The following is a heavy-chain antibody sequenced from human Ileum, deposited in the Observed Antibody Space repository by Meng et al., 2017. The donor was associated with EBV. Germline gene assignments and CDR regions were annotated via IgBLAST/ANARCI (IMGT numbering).Heavy chain of an antibody. CDR3: SKDQGYSFGFP. CDR2: ISTNGIDK. J-gene: IGHJ5*02. CDR1: GSSLSNFG. V-gene: IGHV3-30*18. D-gene: IGHD5-12*01. Sequence: EFGGGVVQHVRYLILHCEDFGSSLSNFGLPWFRQCRDKGMEWVGFISTNGIDKFNGDPVRGRFIFSSDITKNTLYVQMNYLRTEDTAVFYCSKDQGYSFGFPWGQGTLVTVSS.